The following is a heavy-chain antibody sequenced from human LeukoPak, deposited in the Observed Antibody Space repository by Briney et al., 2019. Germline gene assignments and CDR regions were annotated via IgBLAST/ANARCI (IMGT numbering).Heavy chain of an antibody. CDR3: ARGRSITILRGVAISDGFDI. J-gene: IGHJ3*02. CDR2: IATSSDYI. V-gene: IGHV3-21*06. D-gene: IGHD3-10*01. Sequence: GGSPRLSCAASGFTFSNYWMSWVRQAPGKGLEWVSSIATSSDYIYYAGSLKGRFTISRDNAKNPLYLHMNSLRPDDTAVYYCARGRSITILRGVAISDGFDIWGQGTKVTVS. CDR1: GFTFSNYW.